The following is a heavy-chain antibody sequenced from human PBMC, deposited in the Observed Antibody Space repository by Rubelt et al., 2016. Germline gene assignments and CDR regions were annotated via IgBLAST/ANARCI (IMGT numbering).Heavy chain of an antibody. CDR2: IHDSGTA. D-gene: IGHD6-19*01. V-gene: IGHV4-59*01. CDR1: GGSISDYY. CDR3: VRGGASGRYGWLDP. J-gene: IGHJ5*02. Sequence: QLQLQESGPGLVQPSETLSLTCTVSGGSISDYYWSWIRQPPGEGLEWIGYIHDSGTANYNPSLKSRATMSVDTSKNQFSLKLRSVSAADTAVYYGVRGGASGRYGWLDPWGQGTLVTVSS.